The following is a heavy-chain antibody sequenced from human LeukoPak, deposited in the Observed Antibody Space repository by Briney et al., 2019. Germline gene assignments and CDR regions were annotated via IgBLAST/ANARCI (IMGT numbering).Heavy chain of an antibody. J-gene: IGHJ3*02. CDR3: ATDLYEYSSSWYAGRAFDI. D-gene: IGHD6-13*01. Sequence: ASVKVSCKVSGYTLTELSMHWVRQAPGKGLEWMGGFDPEDGETIYAQKFQGRVTMTEDTSTDTAYMELSSLRSEDTAVYYCATDLYEYSSSWYAGRAFDIWGQGTMVTVSS. CDR2: FDPEDGET. V-gene: IGHV1-24*01. CDR1: GYTLTELS.